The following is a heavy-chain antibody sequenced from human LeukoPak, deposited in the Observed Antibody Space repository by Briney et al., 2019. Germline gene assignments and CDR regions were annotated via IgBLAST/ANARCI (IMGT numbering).Heavy chain of an antibody. CDR1: GFTLSGYW. CDR3: ARDHDYDGMDV. V-gene: IGHV3-74*01. J-gene: IGHJ6*02. CDR2: IDYDGSST. Sequence: GGSLRLSCVASGFTLSGYWMHWVREAPGKRPGWVSHIDYDGSSTIYADSVKGRFTISRDNAKNSLYLQMNSLRAEDTAVYYCARDHDYDGMDVWGQGTTVIVSS.